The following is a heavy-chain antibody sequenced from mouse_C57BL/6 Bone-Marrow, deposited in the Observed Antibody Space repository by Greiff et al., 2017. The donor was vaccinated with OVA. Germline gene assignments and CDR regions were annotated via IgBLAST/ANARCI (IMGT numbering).Heavy chain of an antibody. Sequence: VQLVESGGGLVKPGGSLKLSCAASGFTFSSYAMSWVRQTPEKRLEWVATISDGGSYTYYPDNVKGRFTISRYNAKNNLYLQMSHLKSEDTAMYYCASLGLGDNWGQGTALTVSS. J-gene: IGHJ2*01. CDR2: ISDGGSYT. CDR3: ASLGLGDN. CDR1: GFTFSSYA. D-gene: IGHD4-1*01. V-gene: IGHV5-4*01.